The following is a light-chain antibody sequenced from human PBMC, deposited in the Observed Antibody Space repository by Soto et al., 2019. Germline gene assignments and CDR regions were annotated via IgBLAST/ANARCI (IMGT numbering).Light chain of an antibody. CDR1: QSVRSY. CDR2: DAS. V-gene: IGKV3-11*01. Sequence: EIVLTQSPATLSLSPGERATLSCRASQSVRSYLAWYQQKPGQAPRLLIYDASNRATGIPARFSGSGSGTEFTLSISSLQSEDFAVYYCQQYNNWPLTFGQGTKVDIK. CDR3: QQYNNWPLT. J-gene: IGKJ1*01.